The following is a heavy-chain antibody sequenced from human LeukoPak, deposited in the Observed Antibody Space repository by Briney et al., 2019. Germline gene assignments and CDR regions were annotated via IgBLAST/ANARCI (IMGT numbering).Heavy chain of an antibody. J-gene: IGHJ4*02. Sequence: RPSETLSLTCTVSGGSISSSGNFWGWVRQPPGRGLEWIASTYYSRNTHYSPSLKSRVTISVDTSKNQFSLKLSSVTAADTAVYYCARHEEEDGYNAKTFDYWGQGTLVTVSS. CDR1: GGSISSSGNF. CDR3: ARHEEEDGYNAKTFDY. V-gene: IGHV4-39*01. CDR2: TYYSRNT. D-gene: IGHD5-24*01.